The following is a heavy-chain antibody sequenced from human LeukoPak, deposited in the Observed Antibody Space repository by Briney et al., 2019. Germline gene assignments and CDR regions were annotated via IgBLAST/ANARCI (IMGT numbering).Heavy chain of an antibody. V-gene: IGHV4-39*07. CDR1: GGSISSSSYY. Sequence: PSETLSLTCTVSGGSISSSSYYWGWIRQPPGKGLDWIGSIYYSGSTYYNPSFKSRFTISVDTSKNQFSLRLSSVTAADTAVYYCARDLRYDSSGWAFDYWGQGTLVTVSS. D-gene: IGHD3-22*01. CDR2: IYYSGST. CDR3: ARDLRYDSSGWAFDY. J-gene: IGHJ4*02.